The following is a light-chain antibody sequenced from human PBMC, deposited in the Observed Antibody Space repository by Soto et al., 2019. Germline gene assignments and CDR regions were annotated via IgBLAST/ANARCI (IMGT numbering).Light chain of an antibody. CDR2: KAS. J-gene: IGKJ1*01. CDR1: QSISSW. CDR3: QQYNSDSWT. Sequence: DIQMTQSPSTLSASVGDRVTITCRASQSISSWLAWYQQKPGKAPKLLIYKASSLESGVPSRFSGSGSGTEFALTISSLQPDEFATDYCQQYNSDSWTFGQGNKV. V-gene: IGKV1-5*03.